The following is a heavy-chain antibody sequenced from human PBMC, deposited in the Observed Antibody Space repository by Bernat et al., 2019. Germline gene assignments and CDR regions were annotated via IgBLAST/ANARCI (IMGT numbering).Heavy chain of an antibody. V-gene: IGHV3-33*01. D-gene: IGHD1-26*01. J-gene: IGHJ4*02. CDR1: GFTFSDNG. Sequence: QVQLVESGGGVVQPGGSLRLSCAASGFTFSDNGMHWVRQAPGKGLEWVAVIWHDGSNENYAESVKGRFTISRDNSESTLYLQMNSLRAEDSALYYCAREHIVGSTRGFDYWGQGTLVTVSS. CDR3: AREHIVGSTRGFDY. CDR2: IWHDGSNE.